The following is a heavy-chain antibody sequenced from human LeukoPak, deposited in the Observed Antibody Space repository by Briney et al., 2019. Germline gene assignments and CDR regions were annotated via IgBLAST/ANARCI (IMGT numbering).Heavy chain of an antibody. CDR2: IYYSGST. CDR3: ARHEDRNWYFDY. Sequence: PSETLSLTCTVSGGSISSSYYYWGWIRQPPGKGLEWIGTIYYSGSTYYNPSLKSRVTISVDTSKNQFSLKLSSVTAPDTAVYYCARHEDRNWYFDYWGQGTLVTVSS. CDR1: GGSISSSYYY. V-gene: IGHV4-39*01. D-gene: IGHD1-1*01. J-gene: IGHJ4*02.